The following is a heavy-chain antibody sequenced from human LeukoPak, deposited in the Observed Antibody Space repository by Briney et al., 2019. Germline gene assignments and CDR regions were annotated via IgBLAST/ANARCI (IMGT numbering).Heavy chain of an antibody. V-gene: IGHV4-38-2*02. CDR3: ARHRSTTVGGFDY. Sequence: PSETLSLTCTVSGYSISSGYYWGWIRQPPGKGLEWIGIIYHSGRTDYNPSLKSRVTISEDTSKNQFSLKLSSVTAADTAVYYCARHRSTTVGGFDYWGQGTLVTVSS. CDR2: IYHSGRT. CDR1: GYSISSGYY. J-gene: IGHJ4*02. D-gene: IGHD4-23*01.